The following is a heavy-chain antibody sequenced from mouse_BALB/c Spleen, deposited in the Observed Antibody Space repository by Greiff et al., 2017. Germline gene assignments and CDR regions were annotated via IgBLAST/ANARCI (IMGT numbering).Heavy chain of an antibody. CDR1: GFNIKDYY. V-gene: IGHV14-1*02. J-gene: IGHJ3*01. CDR2: IDPENGNT. CDR3: ARWDHDGYYVGFAY. D-gene: IGHD2-3*01. Sequence: VQLKQSGAELVRPGALVKLSCKASGFNIKDYYMHWVKQRPEQGLEWIGWIDPENGNTIYDPKFQGKASITADTSSNTAYLQLSSLTSEDTAVYFCARWDHDGYYVGFAYWGQGTLVTVSA.